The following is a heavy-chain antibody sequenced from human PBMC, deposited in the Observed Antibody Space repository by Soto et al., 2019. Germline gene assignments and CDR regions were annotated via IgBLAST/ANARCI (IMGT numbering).Heavy chain of an antibody. CDR2: ISPVTGGT. J-gene: IGHJ4*02. CDR3: GRGRSGELVVFY. V-gene: IGHV1-2*02. D-gene: IGHD1-7*01. CDR1: GYTLTGHY. Sequence: QVQLVQSGAEVKKPGASVKVSCKASGYTLTGHYIHWVRQAPGQGPEWMGEISPVTGGTKYAQKFQGRVTMTRDTSITTVYMELNNLSPDDTAVYYCGRGRSGELVVFYWGQGTLVSVSS.